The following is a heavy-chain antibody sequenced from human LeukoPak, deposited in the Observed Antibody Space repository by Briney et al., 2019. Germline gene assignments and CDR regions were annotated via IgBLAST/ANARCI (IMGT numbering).Heavy chain of an antibody. D-gene: IGHD1-1*01. Sequence: PRGSLRLSCAASGFTFSSFWMGWVRQAPGKGLEWVASINFDASASHHVDSVNGRFTISRDNAKNSLYLQMSYLRAEDTAVYFCTRVTTNGYFEYWGQGTLVTVSS. CDR2: INFDASAS. J-gene: IGHJ4*02. V-gene: IGHV3-7*04. CDR1: GFTFSSFW. CDR3: TRVTTNGYFEY.